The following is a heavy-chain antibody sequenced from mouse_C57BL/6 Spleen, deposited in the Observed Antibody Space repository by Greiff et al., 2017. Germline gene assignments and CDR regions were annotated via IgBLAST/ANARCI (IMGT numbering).Heavy chain of an antibody. Sequence: VQLQQSGAELVKPGASVKISCKASGYAFSSYWMNWVKQRPGKGLAWIGQIYPGDGATNYNGKFKGKATLTADKSSSTAYMQLSSLTSEDSAVYFCARERYYAMDYWGQGTSVTVSS. CDR2: IYPGDGAT. J-gene: IGHJ4*01. CDR3: ARERYYAMDY. V-gene: IGHV1-80*01. CDR1: GYAFSSYW.